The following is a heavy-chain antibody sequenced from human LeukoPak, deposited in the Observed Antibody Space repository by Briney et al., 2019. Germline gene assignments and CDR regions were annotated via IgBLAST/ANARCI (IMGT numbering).Heavy chain of an antibody. V-gene: IGHV1-18*01. CDR1: GYTFTSYG. J-gene: IGHJ6*03. CDR2: ISAYNGNT. CDR3: ARDAYYYDSSGYQGGYYYYMDV. D-gene: IGHD3-22*01. Sequence: ASVKVSCKASGYTFTSYGISWVRQAPGQGLEWMGWISAYNGNTHYAQKLQGRVTMTTDTSTSTAYMELRSLRSDDTAVYYCARDAYYYDSSGYQGGYYYYMDVWGKGTTVTVSS.